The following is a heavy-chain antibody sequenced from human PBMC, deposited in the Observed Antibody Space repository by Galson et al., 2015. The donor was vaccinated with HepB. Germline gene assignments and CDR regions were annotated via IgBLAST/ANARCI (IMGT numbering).Heavy chain of an antibody. CDR3: AKGDDAYSSSRVRY. Sequence: SLRLSCAASGFTFSNYAMSWVRQAPGKGLEWVSAISGSGGNTYYVDSVKGRFTISRDTSKNTLYLQMNSLRAEDTAVYYCAKGDDAYSSSRVRYWGQGTLVTVSS. J-gene: IGHJ4*02. V-gene: IGHV3-23*01. CDR2: ISGSGGNT. D-gene: IGHD6-13*01. CDR1: GFTFSNYA.